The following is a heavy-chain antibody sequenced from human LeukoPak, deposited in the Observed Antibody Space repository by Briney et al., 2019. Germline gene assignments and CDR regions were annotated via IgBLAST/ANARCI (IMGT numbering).Heavy chain of an antibody. CDR1: GGTFSSYA. CDR2: IIPIFGTA. Sequence: SVKVSCKASGGTFSSYAISWVRQAPGQGLEWMGGIIPIFGTANYAQKFQGRVTITADKSTSTAYMELSSLRSEDTAVYYCARGGRMATTRPFDYWGQGTLVTVSS. V-gene: IGHV1-69*06. D-gene: IGHD5-24*01. J-gene: IGHJ4*02. CDR3: ARGGRMATTRPFDY.